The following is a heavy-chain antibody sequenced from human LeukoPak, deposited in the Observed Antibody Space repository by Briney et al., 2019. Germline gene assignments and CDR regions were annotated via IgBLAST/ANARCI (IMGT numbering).Heavy chain of an antibody. CDR3: ARVSMGRRLPSPAYSFDY. CDR2: INHSGST. J-gene: IGHJ4*02. Sequence: SETLSLTCAVYGGSFRGYYWSGIRQPPGKGLEWVGEINHSGSTNYNPSLKSRVTISVETSKNQCSLKLSSVTAADTAVYYCARVSMGRRLPSPAYSFDYWGQGTLVTVSS. D-gene: IGHD3-16*01. CDR1: GGSFRGYY. V-gene: IGHV4-34*01.